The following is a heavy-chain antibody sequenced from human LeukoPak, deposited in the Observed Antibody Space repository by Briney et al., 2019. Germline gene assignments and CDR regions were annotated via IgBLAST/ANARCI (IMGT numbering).Heavy chain of an antibody. CDR3: ARDDAYCGGDCYSGDAFDI. V-gene: IGHV3-21*06. CDR2: ISSSSIYI. D-gene: IGHD2-21*02. CDR1: GFTFSSYW. J-gene: IGHJ3*02. Sequence: GGSLRLSCAASGFTFSSYWMSWVRQAPGKGLEWVSFISSSSIYIYYADSVKGRFTISRDNAKNSLYLQMNSLRAEDTAVYYCARDDAYCGGDCYSGDAFDIWGQGTMVTVSS.